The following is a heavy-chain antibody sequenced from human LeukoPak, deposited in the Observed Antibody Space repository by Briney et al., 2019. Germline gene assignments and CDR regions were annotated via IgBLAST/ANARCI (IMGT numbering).Heavy chain of an antibody. CDR1: GYTLTGYY. D-gene: IGHD3-22*01. V-gene: IGHV1-2*02. CDR3: ARGGPTSITMIVVVFDY. J-gene: IGHJ4*02. Sequence: ASVKVSCKASGYTLTGYYMHWVRQAPGQGLEWMGWINPNSGGTNYAQKFQGRVTMTRDTSISTAYMELSRLRSDDTAVYYCARGGPTSITMIVVVFDYWGQGTLVTVSS. CDR2: INPNSGGT.